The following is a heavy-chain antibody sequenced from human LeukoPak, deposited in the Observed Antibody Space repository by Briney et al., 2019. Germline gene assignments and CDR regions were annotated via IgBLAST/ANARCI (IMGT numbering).Heavy chain of an antibody. CDR1: EFTFRIYS. CDR3: VKNRQSSSSDFDY. Sequence: GGSLRLSCVASEFTFRIYSMNWVRQAPGKGLEWVASMSSSSSFITYADSIKGRFTISRDNAKNSLYLQMNSLRAEDTAVYYCVKNRQSSSSDFDYWGQGTLVTVSS. CDR2: MSSSSSFI. J-gene: IGHJ4*02. V-gene: IGHV3-21*06. D-gene: IGHD6-6*01.